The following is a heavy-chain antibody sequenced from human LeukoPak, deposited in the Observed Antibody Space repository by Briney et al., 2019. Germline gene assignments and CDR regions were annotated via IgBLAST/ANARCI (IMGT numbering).Heavy chain of an antibody. CDR1: GYTFTSYG. V-gene: IGHV1-8*01. CDR3: ARDKTSSSWYSDWFDP. Sequence: ASVKVSCKASGYTFTSYGINWVRQATGQGLEWMGWMNPNSGNTGYAQKFQGRVTMTRNTSISTAYMELSSLRSEDTAVYYCARDKTSSSWYSDWFDPWGQGTLVTVSS. D-gene: IGHD6-13*01. J-gene: IGHJ5*02. CDR2: MNPNSGNT.